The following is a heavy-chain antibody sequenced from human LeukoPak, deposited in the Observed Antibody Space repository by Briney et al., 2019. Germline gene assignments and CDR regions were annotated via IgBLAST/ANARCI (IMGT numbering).Heavy chain of an antibody. CDR2: IYPGDSDT. CDR1: GHSFTSYW. V-gene: IGHV5-51*01. D-gene: IGHD3-22*01. J-gene: IGHJ3*02. CDR3: ARRGYYDSSGYPNAFDI. Sequence: GESLKISCKGSGHSFTSYWIGWVRQMPGKGLEWMGIIYPGDSDTRYSPSFQGQVTISADKSISTAYLQWSSLKASDTAMYYCARRGYYDSSGYPNAFDIWGQGTMVTVSS.